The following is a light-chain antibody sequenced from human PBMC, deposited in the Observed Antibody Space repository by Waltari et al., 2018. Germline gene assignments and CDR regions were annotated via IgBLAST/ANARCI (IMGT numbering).Light chain of an antibody. CDR2: KAS. Sequence: DIQMTQSPSTLSASVGDRVPITCRASQSLSNWLAWYQQKPGKAPKFLIYKASTLESGVPSRFSGSGSGTEFTLTISSLQPDDFATYYCQQYRNLWTFGQGTKVEIK. V-gene: IGKV1-5*03. CDR3: QQYRNLWT. CDR1: QSLSNW. J-gene: IGKJ1*01.